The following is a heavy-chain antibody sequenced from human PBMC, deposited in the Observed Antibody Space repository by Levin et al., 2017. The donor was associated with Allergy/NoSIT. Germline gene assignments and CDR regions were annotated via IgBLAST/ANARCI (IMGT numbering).Heavy chain of an antibody. Sequence: GESLKISCKASGYTFTSYAMNWVRQAPGQGLEWMGWINTNTGNPTYAQGFTGRFVFSLDTSVSTAYLQISSLKAEDTAVYYCARGGYQLLFFGYYYYIDVWGKGTTVTVSS. J-gene: IGHJ6*03. D-gene: IGHD2-2*01. CDR2: INTNTGNP. CDR3: ARGGYQLLFFGYYYYIDV. V-gene: IGHV7-4-1*02. CDR1: GYTFTSYA.